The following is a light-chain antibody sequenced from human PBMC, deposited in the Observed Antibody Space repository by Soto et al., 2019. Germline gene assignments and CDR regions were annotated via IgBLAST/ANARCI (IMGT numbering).Light chain of an antibody. CDR3: SSYTSSNHHV. Sequence: QSVLTQPASVSGSPGQSITISCTGKSSDVGGYNFVSWLQQHPGKAPKLMIYEVNERPSGVSNRFSGSKSGNTASLTISGLQAEDEADYYCSSYTSSNHHVLGTGTKVT. V-gene: IGLV2-14*01. CDR1: SSDVGGYNF. CDR2: EVN. J-gene: IGLJ1*01.